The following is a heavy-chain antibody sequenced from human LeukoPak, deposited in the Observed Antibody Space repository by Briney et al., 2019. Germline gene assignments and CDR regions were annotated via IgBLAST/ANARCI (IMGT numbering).Heavy chain of an antibody. CDR1: GVSISTCTHY. Sequence: SETLSLTCTVSGVSISTCTHYWAWIRQPPGKGLEWIVSMFYGGSTYYNASLRSRVSLSVDTSRNQFSLKLSSVTAADTAVYYCARTYCSGGSCHFDYWGQGTLVTVSS. J-gene: IGHJ4*02. CDR2: MFYGGST. V-gene: IGHV4-39*01. CDR3: ARTYCSGGSCHFDY. D-gene: IGHD2-15*01.